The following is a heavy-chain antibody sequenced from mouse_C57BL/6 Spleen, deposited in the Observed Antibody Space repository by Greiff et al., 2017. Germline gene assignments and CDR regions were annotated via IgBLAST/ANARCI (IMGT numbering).Heavy chain of an antibody. J-gene: IGHJ3*01. CDR2: IDPANGNT. CDR3: ARSGRIYYDYDEGAWFAY. V-gene: IGHV14-3*01. CDR1: GFNIKNSY. D-gene: IGHD2-4*01. Sequence: VQLQQSVAELVRPGASVKLSCTASGFNIKNSYMHWVKQRPEQGLEWIGRIDPANGNTKYAPKFQGKATITADTSSNTAYLQLSSLTSEDTAIYYCARSGRIYYDYDEGAWFAYWGQGTLVTVSA.